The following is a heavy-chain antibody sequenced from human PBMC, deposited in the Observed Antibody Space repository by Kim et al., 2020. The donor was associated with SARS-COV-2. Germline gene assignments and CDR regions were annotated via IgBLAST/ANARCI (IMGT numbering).Heavy chain of an antibody. D-gene: IGHD2-15*01. CDR1: GFTFRSYG. J-gene: IGHJ4*02. V-gene: IGHV3-30*18. CDR2: MSSDGGNK. Sequence: GGSLRLSCAASGFTFRSYGMHWVRQAPGKGLEWVTFMSSDGGNKYYADSVRGRFTISRDNSKNTLYLQVNSLRAEDTAIYYCTKDRLAFCPGVPCSYFDHWGRGTLVTSPQ. CDR3: TKDRLAFCPGVPCSYFDH.